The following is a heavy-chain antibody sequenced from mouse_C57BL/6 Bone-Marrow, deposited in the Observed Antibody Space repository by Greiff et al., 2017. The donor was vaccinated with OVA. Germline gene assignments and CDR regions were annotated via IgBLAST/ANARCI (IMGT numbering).Heavy chain of an antibody. J-gene: IGHJ2*01. V-gene: IGHV1-55*01. CDR1: GYTFTSYW. CDR3: ARKSQTAQATAFDY. D-gene: IGHD3-2*02. CDR2: IYPGSGST. Sequence: QVQLQQPGAELVKPGASVKMSCKASGYTFTSYWITWVKQRPGQGLEWIGDIYPGSGSTNYNEKLKSKATLTVDTSSSTAYMQLSSLTSEDSSVYYCARKSQTAQATAFDYWGQGTTLTVSS.